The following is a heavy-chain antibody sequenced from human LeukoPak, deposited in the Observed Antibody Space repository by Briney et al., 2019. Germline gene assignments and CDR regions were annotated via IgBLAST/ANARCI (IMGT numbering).Heavy chain of an antibody. Sequence: SVKVSCKASGGTFSSYAMSWVRQAPGQGLEWMGGIIPIFGTANYAQKFQGRVTITADESTSTAYMELSSLRSEDTAVYYCATQGSSHDAFDIWGQGTMVTVSS. CDR1: GGTFSSYA. CDR3: ATQGSSHDAFDI. V-gene: IGHV1-69*13. J-gene: IGHJ3*02. D-gene: IGHD1-26*01. CDR2: IIPIFGTA.